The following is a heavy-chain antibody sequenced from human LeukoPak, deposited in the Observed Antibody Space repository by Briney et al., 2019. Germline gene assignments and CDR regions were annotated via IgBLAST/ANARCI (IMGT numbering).Heavy chain of an antibody. CDR1: GFSFSNYW. V-gene: IGHV3-7*01. D-gene: IGHD2-2*01. CDR2: IKPDGGEK. Sequence: TGGSLRLSCAAFGFSFSNYWMSWVRQAPGKGLEWVANIKPDGGEKYYVDSVEGRFIISRDNAENSLYLQMNSLRAEDTAVYYCARYYCSSSCLNFDYWGQGTLVTVSS. CDR3: ARYYCSSSCLNFDY. J-gene: IGHJ4*02.